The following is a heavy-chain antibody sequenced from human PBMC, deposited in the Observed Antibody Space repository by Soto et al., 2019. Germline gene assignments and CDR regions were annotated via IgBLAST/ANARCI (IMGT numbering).Heavy chain of an antibody. J-gene: IGHJ4*02. CDR2: IYYSGST. Sequence: SETLSLTCTVPGGSVSSGSYYWSWIRQPPGKGLEWIGYIYYSGSTNYNPSLKSRVTISVDTSKNQFSLKLSSVTAADTAVYYCARDLKGEGCFDYWGQVTLVTVSS. V-gene: IGHV4-61*01. CDR3: ARDLKGEGCFDY. CDR1: GGSVSSGSYY.